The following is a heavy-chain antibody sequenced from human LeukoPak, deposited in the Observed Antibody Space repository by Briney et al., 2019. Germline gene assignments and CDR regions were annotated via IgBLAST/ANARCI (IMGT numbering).Heavy chain of an antibody. V-gene: IGHV3-21*01. Sequence: GGSLRLSCAASGFTFSSYSMSWVRQAPGKGLEWVSSISSGSRYIYYADSVKGRFTISRDNAKDSLYLQMNSLRAEDTAVYYCAKCSGGNCYHSDDHWGQGTLVTVSP. J-gene: IGHJ5*02. CDR1: GFTFSSYS. D-gene: IGHD2-15*01. CDR2: ISSGSRYI. CDR3: AKCSGGNCYHSDDH.